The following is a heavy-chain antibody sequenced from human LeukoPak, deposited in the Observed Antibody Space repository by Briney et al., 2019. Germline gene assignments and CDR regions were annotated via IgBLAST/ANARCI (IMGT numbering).Heavy chain of an antibody. D-gene: IGHD4-17*01. V-gene: IGHV1-69*13. Sequence: GASVKVSCKASGGTFSSYAISWVRQAPGQGLEWMGGIIPIFGTANYAQKSQGRVTITADESTSTAYMELSSLRSEDTAVYYCVTGSMTTVTVYYYYYGMDVWGQGTTVTVSS. J-gene: IGHJ6*02. CDR2: IIPIFGTA. CDR1: GGTFSSYA. CDR3: VTGSMTTVTVYYYYYGMDV.